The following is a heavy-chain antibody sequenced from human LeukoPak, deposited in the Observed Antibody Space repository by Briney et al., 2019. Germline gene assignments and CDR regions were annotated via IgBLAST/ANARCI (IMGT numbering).Heavy chain of an antibody. CDR3: AKVGDYWDFDY. V-gene: IGHV3-30*18. D-gene: IGHD2-8*02. CDR1: GFAFSSYA. J-gene: IGHJ4*02. Sequence: GGSLRLSCAASGFAFSSYAMHWVRQAPGKGLEWVALISYDGSNKYYADSVKGRFTISRDKSKNTLYLQMNSLRAEDTAVYYCAKVGDYWDFDYWGQGTLVTVSS. CDR2: ISYDGSNK.